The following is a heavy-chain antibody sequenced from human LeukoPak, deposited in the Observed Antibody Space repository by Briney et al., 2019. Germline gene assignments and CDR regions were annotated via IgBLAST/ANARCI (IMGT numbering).Heavy chain of an antibody. V-gene: IGHV4-30-2*01. D-gene: IGHD6-13*01. CDR3: AREDGRQLVPSVYYYYMDV. CDR1: GGSISSGGYY. Sequence: PSETLSLTCTVSGGSISSGGYYWSWIRQPPGKGLEWIGYIYHSGSTYYNPSLKSRVTISVDTSKNQFSLKLSSVTAADTAVYYCAREDGRQLVPSVYYYYMDVWGKGTTVTVSS. CDR2: IYHSGST. J-gene: IGHJ6*03.